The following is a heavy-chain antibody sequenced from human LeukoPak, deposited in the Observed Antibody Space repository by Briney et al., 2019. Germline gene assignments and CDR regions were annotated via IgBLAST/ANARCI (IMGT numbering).Heavy chain of an antibody. D-gene: IGHD3-3*01. CDR2: IRYDESNK. Sequence: GGSLRLSCAASEFTFSSYGMHWVRQAPGKGLEWVAFIRYDESNKYHADSVKGRFTISRDNSKNTLYLQMNSLRVEDTAVYYCAKDLESGYYTSGAFDIWGQGTMVTVSS. CDR3: AKDLESGYYTSGAFDI. J-gene: IGHJ3*02. CDR1: EFTFSSYG. V-gene: IGHV3-30*02.